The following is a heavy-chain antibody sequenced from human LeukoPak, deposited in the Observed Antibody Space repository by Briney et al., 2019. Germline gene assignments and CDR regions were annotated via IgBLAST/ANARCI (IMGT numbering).Heavy chain of an antibody. V-gene: IGHV1-18*01. J-gene: IGHJ4*02. CDR3: ARGRHQVYSSSWYNDY. CDR2: ISAYNGNT. Sequence: ASVKVSCEASGYTFTSYGISWVRQAPGQGLEWMGWISAYNGNTNYAQKLQGRVTMTTDTSTSTAYMELRSLRSDDTAVYYCARGRHQVYSSSWYNDYWGQGTLVTVSS. D-gene: IGHD6-13*01. CDR1: GYTFTSYG.